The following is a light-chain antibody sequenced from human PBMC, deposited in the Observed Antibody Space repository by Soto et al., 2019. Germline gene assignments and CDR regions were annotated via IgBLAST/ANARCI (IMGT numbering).Light chain of an antibody. CDR3: ATWDDSRNKV. V-gene: IGLV1-44*01. CDR1: SSNIGGTT. J-gene: IGLJ1*01. CDR2: NSN. Sequence: QSVLAQPPSASGTPGQRVTISCSGSSSNIGGTTVNWYQQLPGTAPKLLIYNSNQRPSGVPDRFSGSKSGTSASLAFSGLQSEDEADYYCATWDDSRNKVFGTGTKVTVL.